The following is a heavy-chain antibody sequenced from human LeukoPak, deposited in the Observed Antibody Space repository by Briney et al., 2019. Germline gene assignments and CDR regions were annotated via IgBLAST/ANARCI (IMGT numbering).Heavy chain of an antibody. V-gene: IGHV3-23*01. D-gene: IGHD3-22*01. Sequence: GGSLRLSCAASGFTFSSYAMSWVRQAPGKGLEWVSAISGSGGSTYYADSVKGRFTISRDNSKNTLYLQMNSLRAEDTAVYYCAKDEGRQRNYYDSSGYDFDYWGQGTLVTVSS. CDR1: GFTFSSYA. CDR3: AKDEGRQRNYYDSSGYDFDY. J-gene: IGHJ4*02. CDR2: ISGSGGST.